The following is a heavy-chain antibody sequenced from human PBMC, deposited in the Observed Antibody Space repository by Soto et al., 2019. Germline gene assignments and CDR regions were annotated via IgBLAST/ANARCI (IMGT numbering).Heavy chain of an antibody. V-gene: IGHV4-30-4*01. J-gene: IGHJ4*02. CDR2: LYYTGST. D-gene: IGHD3-22*01. Sequence: SETLSLTFTVSGGSINSVDYYWSWIRQPPGKGLEWIGNLYYTGSTYYNPSLKSRVTISVDTSKKQFSLMVTYVTAADTAVYYCARYRYSDSIREYYFHXWGQVTLVTVSX. CDR1: GGSINSVDYY. CDR3: ARYRYSDSIREYYFHX.